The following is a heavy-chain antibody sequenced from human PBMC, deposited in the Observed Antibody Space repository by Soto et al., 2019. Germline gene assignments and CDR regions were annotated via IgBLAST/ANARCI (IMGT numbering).Heavy chain of an antibody. V-gene: IGHV3-23*01. J-gene: IGHJ4*02. D-gene: IGHD5-18*01. Sequence: EVQLLESGGGLVQPGGSLRLSCAASGFTFSSYAMRWVRQAPGKGLEWVSAISVSGGSTYYADSVKGRFTISRDNSKNTLYLQMNSLRAEDTAVYYCARTLYSYGTDYWGQGTLVTVSS. CDR1: GFTFSSYA. CDR3: ARTLYSYGTDY. CDR2: ISVSGGST.